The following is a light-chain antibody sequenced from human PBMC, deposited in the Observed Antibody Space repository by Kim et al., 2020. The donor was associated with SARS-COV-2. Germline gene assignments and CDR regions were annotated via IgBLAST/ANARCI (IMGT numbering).Light chain of an antibody. V-gene: IGLV1-44*01. CDR3: ASWDDSLSGPV. Sequence: GQRVTISCSGSSSNIGSNTVNWYQQLPGTAPKLLIYSDNQRPSGVPDRFSGSKSGTSASLAISGLQSQDETDYYCASWDDSLSGPVFGGGTQLTVL. CDR2: SDN. J-gene: IGLJ7*01. CDR1: SSNIGSNT.